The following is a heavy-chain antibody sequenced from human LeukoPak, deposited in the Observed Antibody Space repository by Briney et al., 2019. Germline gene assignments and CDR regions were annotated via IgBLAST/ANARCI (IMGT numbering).Heavy chain of an antibody. V-gene: IGHV3-23*01. CDR1: GLTLSNYG. CDR3: AKRGVVIRVVLVGFHKEAYYFDS. D-gene: IGHD3-10*01. CDR2: ISGSGGST. J-gene: IGHJ4*02. Sequence: GGSLRLSCAVSGLTLSNYGMGWVRQAPGKGLEWVAGISGSGGSTNYAGSVKGRFTISRDSPKNTLYLQMNSVRAEDTAVYFCAKRGVVIRVVLVGFHKEAYYFDSWGQGALVTVSS.